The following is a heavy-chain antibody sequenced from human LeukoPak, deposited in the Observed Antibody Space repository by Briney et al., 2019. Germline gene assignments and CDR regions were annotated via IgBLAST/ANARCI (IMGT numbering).Heavy chain of an antibody. J-gene: IGHJ3*02. CDR1: GFTFSSYA. Sequence: GGSLRLSCAASGFTFSSYAMSWVRQAAGKGLEWVSAISGSGGSTYYADSVKGRFAISRDNSKNTLYLQMNSLRAEDTAVYYCAKGDSSGWYGDAFDIWGQGTMVTVSS. CDR2: ISGSGGST. CDR3: AKGDSSGWYGDAFDI. D-gene: IGHD6-19*01. V-gene: IGHV3-23*01.